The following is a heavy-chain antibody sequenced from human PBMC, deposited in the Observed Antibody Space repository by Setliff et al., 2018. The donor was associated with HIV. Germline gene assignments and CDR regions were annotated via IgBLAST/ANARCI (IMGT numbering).Heavy chain of an antibody. V-gene: IGHV3-21*01. D-gene: IGHD7-27*01. CDR1: GFTFSSHN. J-gene: IGHJ4*02. Sequence: PGGSLRLSCAASGFTFSSHNMNWVRQVPGKGLEWVSPISPSGAYIYYADSMKGRFTISRDNAKNTLYLQMDSLTAEDTAVYYCARDNGGAGPTTFDCWGQGTLVTVSS. CDR3: ARDNGGAGPTTFDC. CDR2: ISPSGAYI.